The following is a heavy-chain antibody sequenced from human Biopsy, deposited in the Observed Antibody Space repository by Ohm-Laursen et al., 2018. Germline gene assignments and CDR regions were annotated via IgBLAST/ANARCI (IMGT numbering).Heavy chain of an antibody. J-gene: IGHJ6*02. D-gene: IGHD2-2*01. V-gene: IGHV3-21*01. CDR2: ISSRSSDI. Sequence: SLSLSCAASGFIFSIYTMYWVCQAPGEGPEWVSSISSRSSDIYYADSVKGRFTIFRDNAENSLFLHMNSLRADDTAVYYCAKESALKWYQSRSYFNGMDVWGQGTTVTVSS. CDR3: AKESALKWYQSRSYFNGMDV. CDR1: GFIFSIYT.